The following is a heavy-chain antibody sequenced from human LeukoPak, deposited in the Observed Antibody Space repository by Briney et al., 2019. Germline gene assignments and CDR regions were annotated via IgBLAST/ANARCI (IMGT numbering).Heavy chain of an antibody. CDR2: IYTSGST. Sequence: PSETLSLTCTVSGRSISSYYWSWIRQPAGKGLEWIGRIYTSGSTNYNPSLKSRVTMSVDTSKNQFSLKLSSVTAADTAVYYCARSSSSWYPPDFDYWGQGTLVTVSS. CDR3: ARSSSSWYPPDFDY. CDR1: GRSISSYY. J-gene: IGHJ4*02. D-gene: IGHD6-13*01. V-gene: IGHV4-4*07.